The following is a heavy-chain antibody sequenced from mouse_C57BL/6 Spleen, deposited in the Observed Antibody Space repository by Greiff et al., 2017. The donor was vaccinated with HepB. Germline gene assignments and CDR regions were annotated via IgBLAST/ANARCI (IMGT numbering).Heavy chain of an antibody. V-gene: IGHV1-69*01. CDR1: GYTFTSYW. CDR3: ARCITTVVSYWYFDV. CDR2: IDPSDSYT. J-gene: IGHJ1*03. Sequence: QVQLQQPGAELVMPGASVKLSCKASGYTFTSYWMHWVKQRPGQGLEWIGEIDPSDSYTNYNQKFKGKSTLTVDKSASTAYMQLSSLTSEDSAVYYCARCITTVVSYWYFDVWGTGTTVTVSS. D-gene: IGHD1-1*01.